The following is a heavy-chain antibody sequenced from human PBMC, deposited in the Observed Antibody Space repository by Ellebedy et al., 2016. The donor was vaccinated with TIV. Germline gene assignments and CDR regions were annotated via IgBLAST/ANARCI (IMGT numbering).Heavy chain of an antibody. CDR1: GGSISSSY. Sequence: MPSETLSLTCTVSGGSISSSYCPWIRQPPGRGLAWTGYIYYSGSTNYNPSLKSRVTIAVDTSKKQHALKLSSVTAADTAVYYCARSSGWDRFNDWGQGTLVTVSS. J-gene: IGHJ4*02. V-gene: IGHV4-59*01. CDR2: IYYSGST. CDR3: ARSSGWDRFND. D-gene: IGHD6-19*01.